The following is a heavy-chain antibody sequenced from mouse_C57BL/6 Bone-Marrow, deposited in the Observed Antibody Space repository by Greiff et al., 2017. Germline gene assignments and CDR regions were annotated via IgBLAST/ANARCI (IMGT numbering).Heavy chain of an antibody. V-gene: IGHV1-64*01. CDR2: IHPNSGST. CDR1: GYTFTSYW. CDR3: ARSCTAVPLAY. D-gene: IGHD1-1*01. Sequence: QVQLQQPGAELVKPGASVKLSCKASGYTFTSYWMHWVKQRPGQGLEWIGMIHPNSGSTNYNEKFKSKATLTVDKSSSTAYMQLSSLTSEDSTVYYCARSCTAVPLAYWGQGTTLTVSS. J-gene: IGHJ2*01.